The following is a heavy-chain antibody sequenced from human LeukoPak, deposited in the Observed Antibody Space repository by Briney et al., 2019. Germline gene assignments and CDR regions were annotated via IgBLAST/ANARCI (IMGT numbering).Heavy chain of an antibody. D-gene: IGHD5-18*01. V-gene: IGHV3-30*18. CDR3: AKGVQLCN. CDR1: GFTFSSYA. Sequence: PGGSLRLSCAASGFTFSSYAMHWVRQAPGKGLEWVAVISYVGSNKYYADSVKGRFTISRDNSKNTLYLQMNSLRAEDTAVYYCAKGVQLCNWGQGTLVTVSS. J-gene: IGHJ4*02. CDR2: ISYVGSNK.